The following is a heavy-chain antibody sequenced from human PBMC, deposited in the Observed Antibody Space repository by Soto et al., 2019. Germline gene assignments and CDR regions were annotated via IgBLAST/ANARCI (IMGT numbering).Heavy chain of an antibody. Sequence: QEQLVESGGGVVQPGRSLRLSCVASGFPFSEYAMHWVRQAPGKGLEWVAVISYDDGNVRYYADSVQGRFTGSRDNSKNTMFLQMDSLRSEDTAVYYCARDQRGAYFPHDGFDMWGQETVVPGSS. J-gene: IGHJ3*02. CDR1: GFPFSEYA. V-gene: IGHV3-30-3*01. CDR3: ARDQRGAYFPHDGFDM. CDR2: ISYDDGNVR. D-gene: IGHD1-26*01.